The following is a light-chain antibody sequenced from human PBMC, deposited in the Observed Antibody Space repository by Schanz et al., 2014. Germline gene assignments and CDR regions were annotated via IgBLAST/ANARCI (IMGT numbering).Light chain of an antibody. CDR2: EAN. CDR3: SSYTSSNTVV. Sequence: QSALTQPASVSGSPGQSITISCSGTSSDIGAYDLVSWYQQYPDKVPKLMIYEANKRPSGVSNRFSGSKSGNTASLTISGLQAEDEADYYCSSYTSSNTVVFGGGTKLTVL. J-gene: IGLJ3*02. CDR1: SSDIGAYDL. V-gene: IGLV2-14*02.